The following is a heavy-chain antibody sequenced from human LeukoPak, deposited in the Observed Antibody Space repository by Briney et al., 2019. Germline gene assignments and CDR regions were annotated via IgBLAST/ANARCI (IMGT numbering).Heavy chain of an antibody. V-gene: IGHV5-51*01. CDR2: IYPRDSEI. Sequence: GESLQISCEGSGYRFSTYWIAWVRQMPGKGLEWMGSIYPRDSEIRYSPSFQGQVTISVDNSISTAYLQWSSLKASDTAMYYCARPAYSSSLSSHFDPWGQGTLVTVSS. D-gene: IGHD6-13*01. J-gene: IGHJ5*02. CDR1: GYRFSTYW. CDR3: ARPAYSSSLSSHFDP.